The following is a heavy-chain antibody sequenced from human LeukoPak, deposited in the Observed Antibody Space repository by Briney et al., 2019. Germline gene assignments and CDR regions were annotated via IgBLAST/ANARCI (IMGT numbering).Heavy chain of an antibody. V-gene: IGHV1-46*01. Sequence: ASVKVSCTASGYSFTSNYIHWVRQAPGQGLEWMGMIYPRDGSTSYAQKFQGRVTVTRDTSASTVHMELSGLRSEDTAVYYCARDQEAFDYWGQGTLVTVSS. CDR2: IYPRDGST. CDR1: GYSFTSNY. J-gene: IGHJ4*02. CDR3: ARDQEAFDY.